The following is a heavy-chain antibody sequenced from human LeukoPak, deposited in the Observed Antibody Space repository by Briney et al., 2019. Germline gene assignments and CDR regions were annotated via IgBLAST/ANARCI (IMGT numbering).Heavy chain of an antibody. CDR2: IYTSGST. Sequence: SETLSLTCTVSGGSISSYYWSWIRQPAGKGLEWIGRIYTSGSTNYNPSLKSRVTISVDTSKNQFSLKLSSVTAADTAVYYCARFPYNWNWDHDAFDIWGQGTMVTVSS. CDR1: GGSISSYY. J-gene: IGHJ3*02. V-gene: IGHV4-4*07. CDR3: ARFPYNWNWDHDAFDI. D-gene: IGHD1-7*01.